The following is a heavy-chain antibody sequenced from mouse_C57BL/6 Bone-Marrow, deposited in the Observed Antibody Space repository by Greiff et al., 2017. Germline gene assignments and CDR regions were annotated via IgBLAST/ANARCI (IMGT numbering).Heavy chain of an antibody. Sequence: QVQLQQPGAELVKPGASVKMSCKASGYTFTSYWITWVKQRPGQGLEWIGDIYPGSGSTNYNEKFKSKATLTVDTSSSTAYMQLSSLTSEDSAVYYCARWGTTIVAPDDWGQGTTLTVSS. CDR2: IYPGSGST. V-gene: IGHV1-55*01. D-gene: IGHD2-5*01. CDR3: ARWGTTIVAPDD. J-gene: IGHJ2*01. CDR1: GYTFTSYW.